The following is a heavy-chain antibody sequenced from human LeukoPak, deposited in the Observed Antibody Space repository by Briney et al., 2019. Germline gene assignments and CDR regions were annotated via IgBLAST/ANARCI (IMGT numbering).Heavy chain of an antibody. CDR2: INPNSGGT. Sequence: ASVKVSCKPSGYTLTDYYMHWVRQAPGQGLEWMGWINPNSGGTIYAQNFQGRVTMTRDTSISTAYMELSSDDTAVYYCARESAGRRSFDIWGQGTMVTVSS. D-gene: IGHD3-10*01. CDR3: ARESAGRRSFDI. V-gene: IGHV1-2*02. CDR1: GYTLTDYY. J-gene: IGHJ3*02.